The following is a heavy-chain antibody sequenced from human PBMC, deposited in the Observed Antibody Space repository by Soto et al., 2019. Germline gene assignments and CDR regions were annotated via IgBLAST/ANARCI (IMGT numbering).Heavy chain of an antibody. Sequence: PSETLSLTCTVSGYSISTGIYWGWIRQPPGKGLEWIGSMYFTVSTYYNPSLKSRVTISVDTSKNQLSLKLTSVTAADTAVYYCARDLHYGLYYCDCWGPGPRLTLSS. J-gene: IGHJ4*02. CDR1: GYSISTGIY. CDR2: MYFTVST. D-gene: IGHD3-10*01. CDR3: ARDLHYGLYYCDC. V-gene: IGHV4-38-2*02.